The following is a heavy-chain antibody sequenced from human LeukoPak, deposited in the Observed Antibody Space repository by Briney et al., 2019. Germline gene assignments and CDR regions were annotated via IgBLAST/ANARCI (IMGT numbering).Heavy chain of an antibody. CDR3: ARVGYSYGTSFDY. Sequence: GGSLRLSCAASGFTFSSYEMNWVRQAPGKGLEWVSYIVGSGSTINYADSVKGRFTISRDNAKNSLFLQMNSLRAEDTAIFYCARVGYSYGTSFDYWGQGTLVTVSS. CDR1: GFTFSSYE. CDR2: IVGSGSTI. D-gene: IGHD5-18*01. J-gene: IGHJ4*02. V-gene: IGHV3-48*03.